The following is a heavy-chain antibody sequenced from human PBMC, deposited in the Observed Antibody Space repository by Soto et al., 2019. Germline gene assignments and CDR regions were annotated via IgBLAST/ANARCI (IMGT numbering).Heavy chain of an antibody. Sequence: SETLSLTCSVSGASLSSGGYSWSWFRRPPGKALEWIAYVYYGGTASYNTSLKSRVTISVDSSKNQFSLTVKSVTAAATAAYLCARGNPQPRGVFDFWGRGPPATASS. CDR3: ARGNPQPRGVFDF. D-gene: IGHD3-10*01. V-gene: IGHV4-30-2*01. J-gene: IGHJ4*02. CDR2: VYYGGTA. CDR1: GASLSSGGYS.